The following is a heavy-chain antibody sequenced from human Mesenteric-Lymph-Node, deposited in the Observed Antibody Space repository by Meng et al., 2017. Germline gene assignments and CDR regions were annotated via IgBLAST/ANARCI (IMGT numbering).Heavy chain of an antibody. CDR2: INPNSGGT. V-gene: IGHV1-2*02. CDR1: GYTFTGYY. J-gene: IGHJ4*02. Sequence: ASVKVSCKASGYTFTGYYMHWVRQAPGQGLEWMGWINPNSGGTNYAQKFQGRVTMTRDTSISTAYMELSRLRSDDTAVYYCARDCYYYDSSGYYPYWGQGTLVTVSS. CDR3: ARDCYYYDSSGYYPY. D-gene: IGHD3-22*01.